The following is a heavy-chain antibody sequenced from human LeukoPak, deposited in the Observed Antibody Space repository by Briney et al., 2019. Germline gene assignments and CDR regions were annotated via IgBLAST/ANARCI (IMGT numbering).Heavy chain of an antibody. Sequence: GGSLRLSCAASGFTFSSYAMHWVRQAPGKGLEWVAVISYDGSNKYYADSVKGRFTISRDNSKNTLYLQMNSLRAADTAVYYCARPITMVREFSNYYYYGMDVWGQGTTVTVSS. CDR1: GFTFSSYA. V-gene: IGHV3-30-3*01. CDR3: ARPITMVREFSNYYYYGMDV. CDR2: ISYDGSNK. J-gene: IGHJ6*02. D-gene: IGHD3-10*01.